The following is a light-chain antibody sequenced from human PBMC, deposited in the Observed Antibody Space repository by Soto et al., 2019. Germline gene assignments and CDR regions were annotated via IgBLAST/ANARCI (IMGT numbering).Light chain of an antibody. CDR1: SSDVGSYNL. CDR2: EGS. V-gene: IGLV2-23*03. Sequence: QSALTQPASVSGSPGQSITISCTGTSSDVGSYNLVSWYQQHPGKAPKLMIYEGSKRPSGVSNRFSGSKSGNTASLTISGLQAEDDAHYYCRSYAGSSTFLNWVFGGGTKLTVL. CDR3: RSYAGSSTFLNWV. J-gene: IGLJ3*02.